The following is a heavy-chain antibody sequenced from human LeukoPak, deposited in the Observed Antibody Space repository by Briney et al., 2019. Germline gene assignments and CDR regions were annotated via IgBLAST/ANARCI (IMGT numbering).Heavy chain of an antibody. Sequence: GASVKVSCKASGYTFTSYYMHWVRQAPGQGLEWMGIINPSGGSTSYAQKFQGRVTRTRDTSTSTVYMELSSLRSEDTAVYYCASEYCSGGSCYSVDGEAFDIWGQGTMVTVSS. CDR1: GYTFTSYY. V-gene: IGHV1-46*01. D-gene: IGHD2-15*01. CDR3: ASEYCSGGSCYSVDGEAFDI. CDR2: INPSGGST. J-gene: IGHJ3*02.